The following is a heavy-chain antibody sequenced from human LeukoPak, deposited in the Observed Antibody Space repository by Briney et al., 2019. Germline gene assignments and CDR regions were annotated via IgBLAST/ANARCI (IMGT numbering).Heavy chain of an antibody. V-gene: IGHV1-69*05. J-gene: IGHJ3*02. Sequence: GSSVKVSCKASGGTFSSYAISWVRQAPGQGLEWMGGIIPIFGTANYAQKFQGRVTITTDESTSTAYMELSSLRSEDTAVYYCARIYYYDSSGPDAFDIWGQGTMVTVSS. CDR1: GGTFSSYA. CDR3: ARIYYYDSSGPDAFDI. CDR2: IIPIFGTA. D-gene: IGHD3-22*01.